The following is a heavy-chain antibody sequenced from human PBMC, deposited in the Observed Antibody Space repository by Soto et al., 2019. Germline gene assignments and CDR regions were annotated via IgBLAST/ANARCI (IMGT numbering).Heavy chain of an antibody. Sequence: QITLKESGPTLVKPTQTLTLTCTFSGFSLSTSGVGVGWIRQPPGKALEWLALIYWNDDKPYSPSLKSRLTITKYTSKNQVVLTMTNMDPVDTATYYCAHRMCTNSIVSFNSSYFDYWGQGTLVTVSS. V-gene: IGHV2-5*01. CDR2: IYWNDDK. CDR3: AHRMCTNSIVSFNSSYFDY. CDR1: GFSLSTSGVG. D-gene: IGHD1-1*01. J-gene: IGHJ4*02.